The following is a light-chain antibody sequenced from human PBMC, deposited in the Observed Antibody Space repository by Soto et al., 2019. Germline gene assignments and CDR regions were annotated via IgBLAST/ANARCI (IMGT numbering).Light chain of an antibody. CDR1: QSVSSTY. CDR3: QQYGRSPPFT. V-gene: IGKV3-20*01. CDR2: GAS. J-gene: IGKJ2*01. Sequence: EIVLTQSPCTLSLSPGERATLSCRASQSVSSTYIAWYQQKPGQAPRVLIYGASSRATGIPDRFSGSGSGTDFTLTISRLEPEDFAVYFCQQYGRSPPFTFGQGTKVEIK.